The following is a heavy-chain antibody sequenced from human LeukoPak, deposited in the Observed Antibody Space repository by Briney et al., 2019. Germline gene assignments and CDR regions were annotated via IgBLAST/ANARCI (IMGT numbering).Heavy chain of an antibody. V-gene: IGHV1-46*01. CDR1: GYTFTSYY. J-gene: IGHJ5*02. CDR2: INPSGGST. CDR3: ARGSGYTYASGALDWFDP. Sequence: ASVKVSCKASGYTFTSYYMHWVRQAPGQGLEWMGIINPSGGSTSYAQKFQGRVTMTKDMSTTTVYMEMTSLTSEDTAMYYCARGSGYTYASGALDWFDPWGQGTLVTVSA. D-gene: IGHD3-10*01.